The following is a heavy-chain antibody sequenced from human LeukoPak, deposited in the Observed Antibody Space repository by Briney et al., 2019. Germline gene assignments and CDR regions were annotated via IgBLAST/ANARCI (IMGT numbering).Heavy chain of an antibody. CDR3: AKDFTPDGIWDIDY. CDR1: GFTFSKYT. D-gene: IGHD1-14*01. Sequence: GGSLRLSCVASGFTFSKYTMSWVRQAPGKGLEWVSGIYGGGSGSTFYAESVKGRFTISRDNSKNTLYLQMDSLRDEDTAIYYCAKDFTPDGIWDIDYWGRGTLITVSS. CDR2: IYGGGSGST. V-gene: IGHV3-23*01. J-gene: IGHJ4*02.